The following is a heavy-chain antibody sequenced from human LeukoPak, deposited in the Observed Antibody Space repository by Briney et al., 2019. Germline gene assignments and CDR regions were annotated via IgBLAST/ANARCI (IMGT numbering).Heavy chain of an antibody. V-gene: IGHV4-59*01. Sequence: SETLSLTCTVSGGSISSYYWSWVRQPPGKGLEWIGYIYYSGSTNYNPSLKSRVTISVDTSKNQFSLKLSSVTAADTAVYYCARATYSSGWGTSDYWGQGTLVTVSS. D-gene: IGHD6-19*01. CDR1: GGSISSYY. J-gene: IGHJ4*02. CDR2: IYYSGST. CDR3: ARATYSSGWGTSDY.